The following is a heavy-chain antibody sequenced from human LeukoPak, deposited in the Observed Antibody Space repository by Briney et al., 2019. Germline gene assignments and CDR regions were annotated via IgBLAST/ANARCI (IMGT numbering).Heavy chain of an antibody. CDR3: ASHADTNWFDP. J-gene: IGHJ5*02. D-gene: IGHD1-26*01. CDR2: INHSGST. Sequence: SETLSLTCTVSGGSISSGGYYWSWIRQPPGKGLEWIGEINHSGSTNYNPSLKSRVTISVDTSKNQFSLKLSSVTAADTAVYYCASHADTNWFDPWGQGTLVTVSS. CDR1: GGSISSGGYY. V-gene: IGHV4-39*07.